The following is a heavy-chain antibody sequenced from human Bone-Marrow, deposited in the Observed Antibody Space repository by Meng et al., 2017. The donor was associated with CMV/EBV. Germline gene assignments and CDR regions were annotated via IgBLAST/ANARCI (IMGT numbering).Heavy chain of an antibody. CDR1: SSSYY. V-gene: IGHV4-39*07. J-gene: IGHJ5*02. CDR3: ARDREYSSSWLRQYNWFDP. CDR2: IYYSGST. D-gene: IGHD6-13*01. Sequence: SSSYYWGWSRQPPGKGLEWIGSIYYSGSTYYNPSLKSRVTISVDTSKNQFSLKLSSVTAADTAVYYCARDREYSSSWLRQYNWFDPWGQGTLVTVSS.